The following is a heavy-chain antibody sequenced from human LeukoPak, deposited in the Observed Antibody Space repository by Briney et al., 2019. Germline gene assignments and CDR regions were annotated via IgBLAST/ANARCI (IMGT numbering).Heavy chain of an antibody. CDR2: INPNSGGT. J-gene: IGHJ5*02. D-gene: IGHD2-2*01. CDR3: ARGCSSTSCYRGWYNWFDP. Sequence: GASVKVSCKASGYTFTGYYMHWVRQAPGQGLEWMGWINPNSGGTNYAQKFQGRVTMTRDTSISTAYMELSRLRSDDTAVYYCARGCSSTSCYRGWYNWFDPWGQGTLVTVSS. CDR1: GYTFTGYY. V-gene: IGHV1-2*02.